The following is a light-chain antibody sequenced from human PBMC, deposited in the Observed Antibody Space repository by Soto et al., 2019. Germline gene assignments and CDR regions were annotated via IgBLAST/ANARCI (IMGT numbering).Light chain of an antibody. J-gene: IGKJ2*01. CDR3: QQYGSSPPYT. CDR2: GAS. CDR1: QSVSSSY. V-gene: IGKV3-20*01. Sequence: EIVLTQSPGTLSLSPGERATLSCRASQSVSSSYLAWYQQKPGQAPRLLIYGASSRATGIPDRFSGSGSGTGFTLTISSLEPEDFAVYYCQQYGSSPPYTFGQGTKLEIK.